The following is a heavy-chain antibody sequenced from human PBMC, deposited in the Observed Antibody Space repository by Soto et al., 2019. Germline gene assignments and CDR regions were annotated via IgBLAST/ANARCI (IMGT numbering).Heavy chain of an antibody. CDR1: GYTFTDFY. CDR2: INPKSGNT. D-gene: IGHD2-15*01. CDR3: AKDPQASYNWFDP. Sequence: QVQLVQSGAEVKKPGASVKVSCKASGYTFTDFYIHWVRQAPGQGLESMGWINPKSGNTKYEQKFQARVTMTRDTSISTAYMEVSRLTSDDTAVYYCAKDPQASYNWFDPWGQGTLGTVSS. V-gene: IGHV1-2*02. J-gene: IGHJ5*02.